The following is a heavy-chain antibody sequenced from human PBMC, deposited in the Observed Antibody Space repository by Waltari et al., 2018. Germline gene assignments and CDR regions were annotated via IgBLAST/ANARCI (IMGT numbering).Heavy chain of an antibody. J-gene: IGHJ4*02. CDR1: GDSVSSNSAA. CDR2: TYYRSKWYN. Sequence: QVQLQQSGPGLVKPSQTLSLTCAISGDSVSSNSAASNWSRQSPSRGLEWLGRTYYRSKWYNDYAVSVKSRITINPDTSKNQFSLQLNSVTPEDTAVYYCARDPCSSTSCSNYFDYWGQGTLVTVSS. V-gene: IGHV6-1*01. CDR3: ARDPCSSTSCSNYFDY. D-gene: IGHD2-2*01.